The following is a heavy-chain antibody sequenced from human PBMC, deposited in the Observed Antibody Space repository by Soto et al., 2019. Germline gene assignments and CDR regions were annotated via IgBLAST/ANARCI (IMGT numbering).Heavy chain of an antibody. D-gene: IGHD6-19*01. CDR3: ARDVSGWYGSWFDP. Sequence: PSETLSLTCAVSGDSITSIYHWAWIRQPPGRGLEWVASIYHSGTTYYNPSLKSRVTISVDRSKNQFSLELASVTAADTAVYYCARDVSGWYGSWFDPWGQGTLVTVSS. CDR2: IYHSGTT. CDR1: GDSITSIYH. J-gene: IGHJ5*02. V-gene: IGHV4-38-2*01.